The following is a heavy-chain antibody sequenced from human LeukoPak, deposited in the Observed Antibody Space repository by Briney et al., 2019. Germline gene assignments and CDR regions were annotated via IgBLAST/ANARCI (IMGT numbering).Heavy chain of an antibody. CDR2: ISGSGGST. CDR3: ARAPVYSSCFDY. CDR1: GFTFSSYA. Sequence: GGSLRLSCAASGFTFSSYAMSWVRQAPGKGLEWVSAISGSGGSTYYADSVKGRFTISRDNSKNTLYLQMNSLRGEDTAVYYCARAPVYSSCFDYWGQGTLVTVSS. D-gene: IGHD6-6*01. J-gene: IGHJ4*02. V-gene: IGHV3-23*01.